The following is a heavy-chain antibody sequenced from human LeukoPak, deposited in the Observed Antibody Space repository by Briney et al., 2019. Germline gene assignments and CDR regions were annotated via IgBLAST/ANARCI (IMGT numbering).Heavy chain of an antibody. CDR3: AKDRNPYYDISFYHYGMDV. CDR1: GLTFSSHG. J-gene: IGHJ6*02. D-gene: IGHD3-9*01. V-gene: IGHV3-30*18. Sequence: SLRLSCAASGLTFSSHGMHWVRQAPGKGLEWVAVISQDGSRKYYADSAKGRFTVSRDNSKNTLYVQMNSLRAEDTAVYYCAKDRNPYYDISFYHYGMDVWGQGTTVTVSS. CDR2: ISQDGSRK.